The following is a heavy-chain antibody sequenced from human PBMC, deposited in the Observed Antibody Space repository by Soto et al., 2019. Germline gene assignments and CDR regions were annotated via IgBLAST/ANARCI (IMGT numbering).Heavy chain of an antibody. CDR3: VKDAPQPFSD. V-gene: IGHV3-23*01. Sequence: EVQLLESGGGLVQPGGSLRISCAASGFDFSNYGMSWVRQAPGKGLEWVSAISGTAHATYYAASVKGRFTISRDNSKYTLYLQMNSLRVEDTAVYFCVKDAPQPFSDWGQGTLVTVSS. D-gene: IGHD3-3*02. CDR2: ISGTAHAT. CDR1: GFDFSNYG. J-gene: IGHJ4*02.